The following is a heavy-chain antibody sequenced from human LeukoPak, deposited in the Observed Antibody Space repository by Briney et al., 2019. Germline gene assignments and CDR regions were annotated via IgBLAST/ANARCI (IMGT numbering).Heavy chain of an antibody. CDR2: LTRGGDNDI. D-gene: IGHD3-22*01. CDR3: ARDRDIYYYDSSGPGALDY. CDR1: GFTLSAYT. J-gene: IGHJ4*02. V-gene: IGHV3-21*01. Sequence: GGSLRLSCIASGFTLSAYTMNWVRQAPGKGLEWVSTLTRGGDNDIHYADSVKGRFTISRDNSKNTLYLQMNSLRAEDTAVYYCARDRDIYYYDSSGPGALDYWGQGTLVTVSS.